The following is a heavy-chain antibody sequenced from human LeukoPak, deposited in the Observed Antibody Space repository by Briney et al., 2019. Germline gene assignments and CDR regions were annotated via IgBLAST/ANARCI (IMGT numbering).Heavy chain of an antibody. CDR1: GFTFSSYA. J-gene: IGHJ4*02. Sequence: GGSLRLSCAASGFTFSSYAMSWVRQAPGKGLEWVSYISSSSSTIYYADSVKGRFTISRDNAKNSLYLQMNSLRAEDTAVYYCARDRGGWYVGPVLDYWGQGTLVTVSS. CDR2: ISSSSSTI. V-gene: IGHV3-48*01. CDR3: ARDRGGWYVGPVLDY. D-gene: IGHD6-19*01.